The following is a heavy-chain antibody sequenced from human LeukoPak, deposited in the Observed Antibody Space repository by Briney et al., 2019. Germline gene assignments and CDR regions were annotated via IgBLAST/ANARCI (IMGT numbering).Heavy chain of an antibody. CDR2: INHSGST. CDR1: GGSFSGYY. D-gene: IGHD3-3*01. CDR3: ASRTFEVEWL. V-gene: IGHV4-34*01. J-gene: IGHJ4*02. Sequence: SETLSLTCAVYGGSFSGYYWNWIRQPPGKGLEWIGEINHSGSTNYNPSLKSRVTISVDTSKNQFSLKLSSVTAADTAVYYCASRTFEVEWLWGQGTLVTVSS.